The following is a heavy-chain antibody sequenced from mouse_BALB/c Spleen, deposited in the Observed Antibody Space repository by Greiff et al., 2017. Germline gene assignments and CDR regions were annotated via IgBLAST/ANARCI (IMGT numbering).Heavy chain of an antibody. CDR3: ARGRWFAY. V-gene: IGHV1-69*02. CDR2: IDPSDSET. J-gene: IGHJ3*01. Sequence: QVQLKQPGAELVKPGAPVKLSCKASGYTFTSYWMNWVKQRPGRGLEWIGRIDPSDSETHYNQKFKDKATLTVDKSSSTAYIQLSSLTSEDSAVYYCARGRWFAYWGQGTLVTVAA. CDR1: GYTFTSYW.